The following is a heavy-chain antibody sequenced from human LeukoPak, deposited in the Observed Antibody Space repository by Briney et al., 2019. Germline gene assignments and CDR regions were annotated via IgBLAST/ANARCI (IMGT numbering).Heavy chain of an antibody. CDR1: GFTFSSYS. J-gene: IGHJ6*02. D-gene: IGHD3-3*01. CDR3: ARSYYDFWSGYYSSYYYYGMDV. CDR2: ISSSSSYI. Sequence: GGSLRLSCAASGFTFSSYSMNWVRQAPGKGLEWVSSISSSSSYIYYADSVKGRFTISRDNAKNSLYLQMNSLGAEDTAVYYCARSYYDFWSGYYSSYYYYGMDVWGQGTTVTVSS. V-gene: IGHV3-21*01.